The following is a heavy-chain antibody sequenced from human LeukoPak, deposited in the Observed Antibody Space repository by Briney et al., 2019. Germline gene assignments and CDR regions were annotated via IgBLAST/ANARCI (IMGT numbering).Heavy chain of an antibody. D-gene: IGHD5-18*01. CDR3: ARVPLYSYGYDTDY. V-gene: IGHV4-59*01. J-gene: IGHJ4*02. CDR2: IYYSGST. CDR1: GGSISSYY. Sequence: SETLSLTRTVSGGSISSYYWSWIRQPPGKGLEWIGYIYYSGSTNYNPSLKSRVTISVDTSKNQFSLKLSSVTAADTAVYYCARVPLYSYGYDTDYWGQGTLVTVSS.